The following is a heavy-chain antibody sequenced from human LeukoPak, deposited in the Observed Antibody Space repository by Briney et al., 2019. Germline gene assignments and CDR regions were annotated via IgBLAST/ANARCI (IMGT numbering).Heavy chain of an antibody. CDR1: GGPISSYY. J-gene: IGHJ5*02. CDR3: ARGPDWFDP. CDR2: IYTSGST. Sequence: SETLSLTCTVSGGPISSYYWSWIRQPPGKGLEWIGYIYTSGSTNYNPSLKSRVTISVDTSKNQFSLKLSSVTAADTAVYYCARGPDWFDPWGQGTLVTVSS. V-gene: IGHV4-4*09.